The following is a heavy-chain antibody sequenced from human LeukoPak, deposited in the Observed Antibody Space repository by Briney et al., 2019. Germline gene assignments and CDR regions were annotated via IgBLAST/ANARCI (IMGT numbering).Heavy chain of an antibody. V-gene: IGHV1-69*04. CDR2: IIPILGIA. CDR1: GGTFSSYA. D-gene: IGHD1-26*01. J-gene: IGHJ3*02. Sequence: ASVKVSCKASGGTFSSYAISWVRQAPGQGLEWMGRIIPILGIANYAQKFQGRVTITADESTSTAYMELSSLRSEDTAVYYCARDRSGSFNDAFDIWGQGTMVTVSS. CDR3: ARDRSGSFNDAFDI.